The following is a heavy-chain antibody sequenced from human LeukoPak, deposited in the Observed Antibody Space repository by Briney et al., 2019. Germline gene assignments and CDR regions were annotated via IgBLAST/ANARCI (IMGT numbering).Heavy chain of an antibody. CDR1: GYSFTSYW. CDR3: ARHDSVESSGWYGRHYSSYYMDV. D-gene: IGHD6-19*01. J-gene: IGHJ6*03. CDR2: IYPGDSDT. Sequence: GESLKISCKSSGYSFTSYWIGWVRQMPGKGLEWMGIIYPGDSDTRYSPSFQGQVTISADKSISTAYLQWSSLKASDTAMYYCARHDSVESSGWYGRHYSSYYMDVWGKGTTVTVSS. V-gene: IGHV5-51*01.